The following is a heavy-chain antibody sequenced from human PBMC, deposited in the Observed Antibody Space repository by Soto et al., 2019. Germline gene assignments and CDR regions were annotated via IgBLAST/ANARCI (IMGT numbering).Heavy chain of an antibody. CDR2: ISYDGSNK. CDR1: GFTFSSYA. Sequence: GGSLRLSCAASGFTFSSYAMHWVRQAPGKGLEWVAVISYDGSNKYYADSVKGRFTISRDNSKNTLYLQMNSLRAEDTAVYYCARGWELSSIASSSDYWGQGTLVPGSS. CDR3: ARGWELSSIASSSDY. D-gene: IGHD1-26*01. V-gene: IGHV3-30-3*01. J-gene: IGHJ4*02.